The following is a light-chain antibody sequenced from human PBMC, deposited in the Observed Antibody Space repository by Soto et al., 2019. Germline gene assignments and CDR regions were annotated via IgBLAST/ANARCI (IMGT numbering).Light chain of an antibody. J-gene: IGKJ3*01. Sequence: DIQMTQSPPSLSASVEDRITFTCRASQGVSNYLAWYQQKPGRRPKLLIYAASTLQSGVPSRFSGSGSGRDFTLTISSLQPEDVATYYCQKYNSVPFTFGPGTKVEIK. CDR2: AAS. V-gene: IGKV1-27*01. CDR3: QKYNSVPFT. CDR1: QGVSNY.